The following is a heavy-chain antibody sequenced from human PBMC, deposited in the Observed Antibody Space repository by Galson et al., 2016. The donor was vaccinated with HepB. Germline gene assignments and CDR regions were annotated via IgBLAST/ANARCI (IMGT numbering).Heavy chain of an antibody. D-gene: IGHD1-1*01. V-gene: IGHV3-21*01. CDR2: ITSSGSLT. CDR1: GLTFGSYT. CDR3: ARSYGIRAGTTVYGMDV. Sequence: SLRLSCAASGLTFGSYTMTWVRQAPGKGLEWVSAITSSGSLTYYAASVKGRFTIARDNAKKSLYLQMNSLSAADTAVYYCARSYGIRAGTTVYGMDVWGQGTTVTVSS. J-gene: IGHJ6*02.